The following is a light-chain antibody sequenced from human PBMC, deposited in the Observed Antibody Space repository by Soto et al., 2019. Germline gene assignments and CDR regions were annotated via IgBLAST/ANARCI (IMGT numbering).Light chain of an antibody. CDR2: TNT. V-gene: IGLV1-40*01. J-gene: IGLJ3*02. CDR1: SSNIGAGYD. CDR3: QSYDSSLSAVL. Sequence: QSVLTHPPSVSGAPGQRVTISCTGSSSNIGAGYDVHWYRQLPGTAPKLLIYTNTNRPSGVPDRFSGSKSGTSASLAITGLQAADEADYYCQSYDSSLSAVLFGGGTKLTVL.